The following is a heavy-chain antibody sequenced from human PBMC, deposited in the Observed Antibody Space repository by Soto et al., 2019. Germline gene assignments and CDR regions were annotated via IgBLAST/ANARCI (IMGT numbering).Heavy chain of an antibody. CDR2: LSSDGFGA. CDR3: ARDLGGPDY. J-gene: IGHJ4*02. D-gene: IGHD3-16*01. CDR1: GFSLSPYW. Sequence: DLEESGGGLVQPGGSLRLSCAASGFSLSPYWMHWGRQVPGRGLEWVARLSSDGFGAAYADSVKGRFFISRDIARNTLSLQMNSLRADDTAVYYCARDLGGPDYWGRGTSVTVSS. V-gene: IGHV3-74*03.